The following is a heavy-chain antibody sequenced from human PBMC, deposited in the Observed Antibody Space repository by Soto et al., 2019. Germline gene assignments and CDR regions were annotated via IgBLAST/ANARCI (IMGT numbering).Heavy chain of an antibody. V-gene: IGHV1-2*02. J-gene: IGHJ5*02. D-gene: IGHD3-3*01. CDR2: INPNSGGT. Sequence: ASVKVSCKASGYTFTGYYMHWVRQAPGQGLEWMGWINPNSGGTNYAQKFQGRVTMTRDTSISTAYMELSRLRSDDTAVYYCARDHKRMGTIFGVVKNWFDPWGQGTLVTVSS. CDR3: ARDHKRMGTIFGVVKNWFDP. CDR1: GYTFTGYY.